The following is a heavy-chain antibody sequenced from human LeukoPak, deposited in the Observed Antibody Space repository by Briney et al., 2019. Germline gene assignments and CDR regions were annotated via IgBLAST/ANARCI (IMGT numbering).Heavy chain of an antibody. CDR3: ARAKVSSIAARSSFSY. J-gene: IGHJ4*02. CDR1: GYTFTGYY. CDR2: INPNSGGT. V-gene: IGHV1-2*06. Sequence: ASVKVSCKASGYTFTGYYMHWVRQAPGQGLEWMGRINPNSGGTNYAQKFQGRVTMTRDTSIGTAYMELSRLRSDDTAVYYCARAKVSSIAARSSFSYWGQGTLVTVSS. D-gene: IGHD6-6*01.